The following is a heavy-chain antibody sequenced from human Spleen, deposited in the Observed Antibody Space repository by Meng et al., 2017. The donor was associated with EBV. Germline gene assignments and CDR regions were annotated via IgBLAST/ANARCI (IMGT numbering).Heavy chain of an antibody. CDR2: VHHDGST. Sequence: QGQLQESGPGLVKPSGTLSLTCAVWGASVSASNWWSWVRQPPGKGLEWIGEVHHDGSTNYNASLKSRVSISVEKSKNQFSLKLRSVTAADTAVYYCARQGKIVVVPAASFDDWGQGTLVTVSS. J-gene: IGHJ4*02. CDR3: ARQGKIVVVPAASFDD. V-gene: IGHV4-4*02. CDR1: GASVSASNW. D-gene: IGHD2-2*01.